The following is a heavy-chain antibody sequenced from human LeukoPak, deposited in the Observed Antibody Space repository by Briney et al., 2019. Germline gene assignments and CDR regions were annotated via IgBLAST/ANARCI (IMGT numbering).Heavy chain of an antibody. Sequence: PGGSLRLSCAASGFTFRTYSMNWVRQAPGKGLEWVSSISSTSTYIYYADSMKGRFIISRDNARNSLYLEMNSLRAEDTAVYYCARDPYSGSYGNYYYYFMDVWGKGTTVTISS. V-gene: IGHV3-21*06. CDR3: ARDPYSGSYGNYYYYFMDV. D-gene: IGHD1-26*01. CDR1: GFTFRTYS. CDR2: ISSTSTYI. J-gene: IGHJ6*03.